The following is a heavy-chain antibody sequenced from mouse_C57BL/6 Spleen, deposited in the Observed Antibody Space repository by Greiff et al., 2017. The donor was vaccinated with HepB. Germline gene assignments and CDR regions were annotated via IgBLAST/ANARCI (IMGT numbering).Heavy chain of an antibody. D-gene: IGHD1-1*01. J-gene: IGHJ3*01. CDR3: ARGGSSYDWFAY. V-gene: IGHV3-6*01. CDR1: GYSITSGYY. CDR2: ISYDGSN. Sequence: VQLKESGPGLVKPSQSLSLTCSVTGYSITSGYYWNWIRQFPGNKLEWMGYISYDGSNNYNPSLKNRISITRDTSKNQFFLKLNSVTTEDTATYYCARGGSSYDWFAYWGQGTLVTVSA.